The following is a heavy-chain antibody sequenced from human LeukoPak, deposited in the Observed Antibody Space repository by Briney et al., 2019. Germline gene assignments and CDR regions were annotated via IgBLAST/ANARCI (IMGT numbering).Heavy chain of an antibody. V-gene: IGHV1-2*04. CDR1: GYTFTGYH. D-gene: IGHD6-19*01. J-gene: IGHJ4*02. Sequence: ASVKVSCKASGYTFTGYHMHWVRQAPGQGLEWMGWINPNSGGTNYAQKFQGWATMTRDTSISTAYMELSRLRSDDTAVYYCARGLYVAGEEFNYWGQGTLVTVSS. CDR3: ARGLYVAGEEFNY. CDR2: INPNSGGT.